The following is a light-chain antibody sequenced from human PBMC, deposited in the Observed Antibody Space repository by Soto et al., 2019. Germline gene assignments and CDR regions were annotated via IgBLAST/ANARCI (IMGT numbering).Light chain of an antibody. V-gene: IGLV1-44*01. CDR2: NSN. J-gene: IGLJ2*01. CDR1: SSNIGSSA. CDR3: AAWDGSLSAVL. Sequence: QAVVTQPPSASGTPGQRVTISCSGGSSNIGSSAVNWYQHIPGTAPKLLIHNSNQRPSGVPDRFSGSKSGTSASLAIIGLQSEDEADYYCAAWDGSLSAVLFGGGTQLTVL.